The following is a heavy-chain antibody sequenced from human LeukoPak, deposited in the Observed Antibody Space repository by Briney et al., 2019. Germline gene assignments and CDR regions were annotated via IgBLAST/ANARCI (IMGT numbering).Heavy chain of an antibody. Sequence: SETLSLTCAVYGGSFSGYYWSWIRQPPGKGLEWIGEINHSGSTNYNPSLKSRVTISVDTSKNQFSLKLSSVTTADTAVYYCARHTGRGYSYGYVSYWGQGTLVTVSS. D-gene: IGHD5-18*01. CDR2: INHSGST. V-gene: IGHV4-34*01. CDR1: GGSFSGYY. J-gene: IGHJ4*02. CDR3: ARHTGRGYSYGYVSY.